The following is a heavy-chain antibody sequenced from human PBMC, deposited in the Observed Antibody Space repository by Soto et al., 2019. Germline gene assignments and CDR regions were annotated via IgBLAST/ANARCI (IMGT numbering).Heavy chain of an antibody. D-gene: IGHD6-13*01. Sequence: GGSLRLSCAASGFTFSTYAMSWVRQAPGKGLEWVSTITTSGGNTYYADSVQGRFTISRDNSKNTLYLQMNSLRAEDRAVYYCAKGFSSSWYWYFDLWGRGTLVTVS. CDR1: GFTFSTYA. V-gene: IGHV3-23*01. CDR2: ITTSGGNT. J-gene: IGHJ2*01. CDR3: AKGFSSSWYWYFDL.